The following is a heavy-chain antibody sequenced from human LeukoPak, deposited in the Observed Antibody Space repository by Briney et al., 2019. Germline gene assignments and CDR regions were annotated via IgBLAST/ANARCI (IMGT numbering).Heavy chain of an antibody. V-gene: IGHV3-73*01. J-gene: IGHJ3*02. CDR2: IRSKTNTYAT. Sequence: GGSLRLSCAASGFTFSGSAMHWVRQASGRGLEWVGRIRSKTNTYATAYVTSVKGRFTISRDDSKNTAYLQMNSLKTEDTAVYYCTRTSFGWGAFDIWGQGTVVTVSS. CDR1: GFTFSGSA. D-gene: IGHD3-16*01. CDR3: TRTSFGWGAFDI.